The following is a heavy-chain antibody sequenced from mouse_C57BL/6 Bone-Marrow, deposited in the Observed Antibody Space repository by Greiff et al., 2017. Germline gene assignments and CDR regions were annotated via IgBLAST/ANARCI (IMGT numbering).Heavy chain of an antibody. D-gene: IGHD2-2*01. CDR1: GFTFSSYA. J-gene: IGHJ3*01. Sequence: EVMLMESGGGLVKPGGSLKLSCAASGFTFSSYAMSWVRQTPEKRLEWVATISDGGSYTYYPDNVKGRFTISRDNAKNNLYLQMSHLKSEDTAMYYCARASTMVTQLAYWGQGTLVTVSA. V-gene: IGHV5-4*03. CDR2: ISDGGSYT. CDR3: ARASTMVTQLAY.